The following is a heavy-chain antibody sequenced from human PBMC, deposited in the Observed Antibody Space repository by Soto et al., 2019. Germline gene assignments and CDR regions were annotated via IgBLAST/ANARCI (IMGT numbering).Heavy chain of an antibody. D-gene: IGHD2-2*02. CDR1: GFTCSTYS. Sequence: AGGSLRLSCVGSGFTCSTYSINGVRQAPGKGLEWVSSISSRSDIYYADSVKGRFTISRDNAKNSVSLQMNSLRAEDTAVYYCAREYTAWPLAYGLDVWGQGTTVTVSS. CDR2: ISSRSDI. CDR3: AREYTAWPLAYGLDV. V-gene: IGHV3-21*01. J-gene: IGHJ6*02.